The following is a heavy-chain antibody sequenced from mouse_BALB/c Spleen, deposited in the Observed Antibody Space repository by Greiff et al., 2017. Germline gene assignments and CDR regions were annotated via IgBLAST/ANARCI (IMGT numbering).Heavy chain of an antibody. CDR1: GYTFTSYY. V-gene: IGHV1S81*02. D-gene: IGHD2-4*01. Sequence: VQLQQSGAELVTPGASVKLSCKASGYTFTSYYMYWVKQRPGQGLEWIGEINPSNGGTNFNEKFKSKATLTVDKSSSTAYMQLSSLTSEDSAVYYCTRGFYYDYGGFAYWGQGTLVTVSA. CDR3: TRGFYYDYGGFAY. J-gene: IGHJ3*01. CDR2: INPSNGGT.